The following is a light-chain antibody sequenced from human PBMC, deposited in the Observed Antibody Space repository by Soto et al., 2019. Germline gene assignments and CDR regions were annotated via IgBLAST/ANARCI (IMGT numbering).Light chain of an antibody. CDR3: QQYYSYPYT. V-gene: IGKV1-16*01. CDR2: TAS. Sequence: DIQMTQSPSSLSASVGDRVTITCRASQGISSYLAWFQQRPGKAPKLLIYTASTLHSGVPSMFSGSGSGTDFTLTISRLQPEDFATYYCQQYYSYPYTFGQGTKLEIK. CDR1: QGISSY. J-gene: IGKJ2*01.